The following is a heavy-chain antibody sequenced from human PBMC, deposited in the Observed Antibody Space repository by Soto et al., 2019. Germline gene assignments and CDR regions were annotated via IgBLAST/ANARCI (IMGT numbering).Heavy chain of an antibody. Sequence: QVQLVQSGAEVKKPGASVKVSCKASGYTFTSYAMHWVRQAPGQRLEWMGWINAGNGNTKYSQKFQGRVTITRDTSASKAYMELSSLRSEDTAVYYCARDMVVVPAAFVARGFDYWGQGTLVTVSS. D-gene: IGHD2-2*01. J-gene: IGHJ4*02. CDR3: ARDMVVVPAAFVARGFDY. CDR2: INAGNGNT. CDR1: GYTFTSYA. V-gene: IGHV1-3*01.